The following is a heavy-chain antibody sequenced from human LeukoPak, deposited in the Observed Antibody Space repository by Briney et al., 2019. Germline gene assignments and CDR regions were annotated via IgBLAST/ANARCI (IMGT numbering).Heavy chain of an antibody. CDR1: GFTFSGHW. J-gene: IGHJ4*02. V-gene: IGHV3-7*01. D-gene: IGHD1-14*01. CDR2: INQGGSDK. CDR3: TRDRSRAEDD. Sequence: GGSLRLSCAASGFTFSGHWMSWVRQAPGKGLEWVANINQGGSDKYYVDSVKGRFTISRDNASNLLYLQMNSLRGEDTAVYYCTRDRSRAEDDWGQGTLVTVSS.